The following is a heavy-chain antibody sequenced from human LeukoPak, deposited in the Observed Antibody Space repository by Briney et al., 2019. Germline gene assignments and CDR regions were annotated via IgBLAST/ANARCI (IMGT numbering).Heavy chain of an antibody. Sequence: GESLKISCTGSGYSFTSYWIGWVRQMPGKGLEWMGIIYPGDSDTRYSPSFQGQVTISAGKSISTAYLQWSSLKASDTAMYYCARGDDYYDSSEYAREFDYWGQGTLVTVSS. CDR1: GYSFTSYW. CDR3: ARGDDYYDSSEYAREFDY. J-gene: IGHJ4*02. V-gene: IGHV5-51*01. D-gene: IGHD3-22*01. CDR2: IYPGDSDT.